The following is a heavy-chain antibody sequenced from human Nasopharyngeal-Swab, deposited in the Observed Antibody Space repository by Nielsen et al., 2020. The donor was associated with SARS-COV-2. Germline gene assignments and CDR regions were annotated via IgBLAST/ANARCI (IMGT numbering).Heavy chain of an antibody. CDR1: GFTFSTYT. CDR2: ITGSGGST. Sequence: GGSLRLSCAASGFTFSTYTMTWVRQAPGKGLEWVSAITGSGGSTYYADSVKGRFTISRDNSKNTLYLQMNSLGAEDTAVYYCAKDVVGAANWGQGTLVTVSS. D-gene: IGHD2-15*01. CDR3: AKDVVGAAN. J-gene: IGHJ4*02. V-gene: IGHV3-23*01.